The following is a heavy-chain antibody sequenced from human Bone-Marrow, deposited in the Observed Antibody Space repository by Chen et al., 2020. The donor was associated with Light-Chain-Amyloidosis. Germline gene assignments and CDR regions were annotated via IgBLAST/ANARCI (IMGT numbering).Heavy chain of an antibody. Sequence: VQPVQSGGGLVMPVGSLRLSCAASGFTFSDFYLSWIRQAPGKGLEWISYISSSSSDIYYAESVKGRFTISRDNAENSVYLQMDRLRAEDTAVYYCARGYKFGYYWGQGTLVNVSS. J-gene: IGHJ4*02. V-gene: IGHV3-11*01. CDR1: GFTFSDFY. D-gene: IGHD3-16*01. CDR3: ARGYKFGYY. CDR2: ISSSSSDI.